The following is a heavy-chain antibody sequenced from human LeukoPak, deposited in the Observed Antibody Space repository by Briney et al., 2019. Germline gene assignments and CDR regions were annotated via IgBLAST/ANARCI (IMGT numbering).Heavy chain of an antibody. D-gene: IGHD6-19*01. J-gene: IGHJ6*03. CDR3: AKEPRYSSSNYYYYYMDV. CDR1: GFTFGSYA. Sequence: GGSLRLSCAASGFTFGSYAMTWVRQAPGKGLEWVSGISGSGDSTYYADSVKGRFTISRDNFKKTLYLQMNSLRAEDTAVYYCAKEPRYSSSNYYYYYMDVWGKGTTVTVPS. V-gene: IGHV3-23*01. CDR2: ISGSGDST.